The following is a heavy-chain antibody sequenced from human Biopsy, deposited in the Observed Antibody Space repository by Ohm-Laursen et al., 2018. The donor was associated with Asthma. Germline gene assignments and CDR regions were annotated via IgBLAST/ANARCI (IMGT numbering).Heavy chain of an antibody. J-gene: IGHJ4*02. Sequence: SLRLSCAASGITFSTYGMHWVRQAPGKGLEWVSFIWYDGRKKTYADSVKGRFTISRGNSKNTLSLQMNSLTAEDTAVYYCAREGVAGTHIEDWGQGTLVTVSS. CDR1: GITFSTYG. V-gene: IGHV3-30*02. D-gene: IGHD6-19*01. CDR3: AREGVAGTHIED. CDR2: IWYDGRKK.